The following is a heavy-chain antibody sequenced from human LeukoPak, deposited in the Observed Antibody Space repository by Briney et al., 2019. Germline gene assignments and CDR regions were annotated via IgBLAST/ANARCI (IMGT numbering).Heavy chain of an antibody. CDR2: IYYSGST. J-gene: IGHJ2*01. CDR3: ARRLFHWYFDL. Sequence: TLSLTCNVSGGSISSGDYYWSWIRQPPGKGLEWIGYIYYSGSTYYNPSLKSRVTISVDTSKNQFSLKLSSVTAADTAVYYCARRLFHWYFDLWGRGTLVTVSS. CDR1: GGSISSGDYY. V-gene: IGHV4-30-4*08.